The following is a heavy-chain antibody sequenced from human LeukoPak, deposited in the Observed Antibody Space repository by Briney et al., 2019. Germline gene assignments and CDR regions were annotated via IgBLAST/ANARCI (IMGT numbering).Heavy chain of an antibody. CDR3: ARHEAQGFGELLGALGP. CDR2: IYPGDSDA. V-gene: IGHV5-51*01. Sequence: GESLKISCKGSGYSFTIYWIGWVRQMPGKGLEWMGIIYPGDSDARYSPSFQGQVTISADKSISTAYLQWSSLKASDTAMYYCARHEAQGFGELLGALGPWGQGTLVTVSS. D-gene: IGHD3-10*01. CDR1: GYSFTIYW. J-gene: IGHJ5*02.